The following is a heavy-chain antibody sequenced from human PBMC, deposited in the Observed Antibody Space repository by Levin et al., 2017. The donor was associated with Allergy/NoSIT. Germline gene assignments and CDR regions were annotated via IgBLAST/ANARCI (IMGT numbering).Heavy chain of an antibody. V-gene: IGHV3-48*03. J-gene: IGHJ5*02. CDR3: ARDYGYSSGWSTNPPFNWFDP. D-gene: IGHD6-19*01. CDR2: ISSSGSTI. Sequence: GGSLRLSCAASGFTFSSYEMNWVRQAPGKGLEWVSYISSSGSTIYYADSVKGRFTISRDNAKNSLYLQMNSLRAEDTAVYYCARDYGYSSGWSTNPPFNWFDPWGQGTLVTVSS. CDR1: GFTFSSYE.